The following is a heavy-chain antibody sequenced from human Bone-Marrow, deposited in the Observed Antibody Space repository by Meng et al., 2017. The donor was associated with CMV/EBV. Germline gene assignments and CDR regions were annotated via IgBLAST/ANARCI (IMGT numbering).Heavy chain of an antibody. J-gene: IGHJ5*02. CDR2: IYYSGST. D-gene: IGHD3-10*01. V-gene: IGHV4-31*02. CDR3: ARANFYGSGSYYKEVWFDP. Sequence: SGCYYRSWIRQHPGKGLEWIGYIYYSGSTYYNPSLKSRVTISVDTSKNQFSLKLSSVTAADTAVYYCARANFYGSGSYYKEVWFDPWGQGTLVTVSS. CDR1: SGCYY.